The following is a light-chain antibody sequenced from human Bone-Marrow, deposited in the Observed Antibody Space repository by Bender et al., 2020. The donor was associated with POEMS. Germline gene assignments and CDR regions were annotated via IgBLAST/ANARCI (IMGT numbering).Light chain of an antibody. CDR2: EVS. Sequence: QSALTQPASVSGSLGQSITISCTGTSSDIGSYNLVSWYQKHPGKAPKVIIYEVSKWPSGVPDRFSGFKSGNTASLTISGLQAEDEADYYCQSYDGSLSASVFGGGTKLTVL. CDR1: SSDIGSYNL. CDR3: QSYDGSLSASV. V-gene: IGLV2-23*02. J-gene: IGLJ3*02.